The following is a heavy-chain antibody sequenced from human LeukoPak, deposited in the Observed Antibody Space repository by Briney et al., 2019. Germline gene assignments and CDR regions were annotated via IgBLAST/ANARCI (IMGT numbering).Heavy chain of an antibody. D-gene: IGHD3-10*01. CDR2: INHSGST. CDR1: GGSFSGYY. Sequence: SETLSLTCAVYGGSFSGYYWSWIRQPPGKGLEWIGEINHSGSTNYNPSLKSRVTISVDTSKNQFSLKLSSVTAVDTAVYYCARISLWFGEFPYYFDYWGQGTLVTVSS. CDR3: ARISLWFGEFPYYFDY. V-gene: IGHV4-34*01. J-gene: IGHJ4*02.